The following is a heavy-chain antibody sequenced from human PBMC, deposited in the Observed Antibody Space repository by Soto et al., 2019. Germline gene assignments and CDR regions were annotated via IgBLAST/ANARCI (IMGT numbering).Heavy chain of an antibody. V-gene: IGHV4-34*01. J-gene: IGHJ3*02. CDR3: ARGGSSDWQVALDI. CDR2: IKHSGSS. CDR1: AGSFSHYY. D-gene: IGHD6-19*01. Sequence: QVQQQPWGAGLLKPSETLSLTCAVYAGSFSHYYWNWIRQSPGKGLEWIGKIKHSGSSNYNPSLRSRVSISVDMSKNQFSLRLTSVTAADTAVYYCARGGSSDWQVALDIWCQGTMVTVSS.